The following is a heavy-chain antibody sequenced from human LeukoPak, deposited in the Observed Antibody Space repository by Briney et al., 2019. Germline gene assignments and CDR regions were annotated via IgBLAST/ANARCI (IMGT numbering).Heavy chain of an antibody. CDR1: GGTFSSYA. D-gene: IGHD3-16*01. J-gene: IGHJ4*02. Sequence: SVKVSCTASGGTFSSYAISWVSHAPGQGLEWTGAIIPIFGTANSAQKFQGRVTITADDSTRTAYMELSSLRSEDTAVYYCARDRLGGGVMPDDYWGQGTLVTVSS. CDR2: IIPIFGTA. CDR3: ARDRLGGGVMPDDY. V-gene: IGHV1-69*01.